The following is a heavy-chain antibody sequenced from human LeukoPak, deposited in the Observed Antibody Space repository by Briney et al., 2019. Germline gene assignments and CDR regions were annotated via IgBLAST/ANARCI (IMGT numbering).Heavy chain of an antibody. CDR2: IYSGGST. D-gene: IGHD6-13*01. CDR1: GFTVSSNY. Sequence: GGSLRLSCAASGFTVSSNYMSLVRQAPGKRLEWVSVIYSGGSTYYADSVKGRFTISRDNSKNTLYLQMNSLRAEDTAVYYCARGGPAAGRFDYWGQGTLVTVSS. J-gene: IGHJ4*02. CDR3: ARGGPAAGRFDY. V-gene: IGHV3-66*01.